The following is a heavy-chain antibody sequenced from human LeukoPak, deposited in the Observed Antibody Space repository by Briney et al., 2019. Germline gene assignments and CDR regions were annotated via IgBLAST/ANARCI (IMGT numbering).Heavy chain of an antibody. Sequence: GGSLRLSCAASGFTVSSNYMSWVRQAPGKGLEWVSVIYSGGSTYYADSVKGRFTISRDNSKNTLYLQMNSLRAEDTAVYYCARDGSGIWFGESQYYYYYYGMDVWGQGTTVTVSS. D-gene: IGHD3-10*01. V-gene: IGHV3-53*05. J-gene: IGHJ6*02. CDR1: GFTVSSNY. CDR2: IYSGGST. CDR3: ARDGSGIWFGESQYYYYYYGMDV.